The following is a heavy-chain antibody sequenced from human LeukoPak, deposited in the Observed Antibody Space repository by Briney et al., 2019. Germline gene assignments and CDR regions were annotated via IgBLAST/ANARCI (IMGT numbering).Heavy chain of an antibody. CDR3: ARLEVYYDFWSGYPYYFDY. J-gene: IGHJ4*02. D-gene: IGHD3-3*01. V-gene: IGHV4-39*01. Sequence: SETLSLTCTVSGGSISSSSYYWGWIRQPPGKGLEWIGSIYYSGSTYYDPSLKSRVTISVDTSKNQFSLKLSSVTAADTAVYYCARLEVYYDFWSGYPYYFDYWGQGTLVTVSS. CDR1: GGSISSSSYY. CDR2: IYYSGST.